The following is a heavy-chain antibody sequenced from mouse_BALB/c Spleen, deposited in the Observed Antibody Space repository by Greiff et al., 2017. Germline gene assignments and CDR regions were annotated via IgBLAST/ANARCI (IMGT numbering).Heavy chain of an antibody. J-gene: IGHJ2*01. V-gene: IGHV5-17*02. CDR3: ARGIKDLDY. Sequence: DVKLVESGGGLVQPGGSRKLSCAASGFTFSSFGMHWVRQAPEKGLEWVAYISSGSSTIYYADTVKGRFTISRDNPKNTLFLQMTSLRSEDTAMYYCARGIKDLDYWGQGTTLTVSS. CDR2: ISSGSSTI. D-gene: IGHD1-3*01. CDR1: GFTFSSFG.